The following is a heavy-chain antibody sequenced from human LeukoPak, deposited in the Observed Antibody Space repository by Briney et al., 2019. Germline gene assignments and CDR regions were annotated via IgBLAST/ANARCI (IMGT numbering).Heavy chain of an antibody. Sequence: ASVKVSCKASGYTFTSYDINWVRQATGQGLEWMGWMNPNSGNRGYAQKFQGRVTMTRNTSISTAYMELSSLRSEDTAVYYCARGRDILTGYYDYWGQGTLVTVSS. V-gene: IGHV1-8*01. CDR3: ARGRDILTGYYDY. CDR2: MNPNSGNR. J-gene: IGHJ4*02. D-gene: IGHD3-9*01. CDR1: GYTFTSYD.